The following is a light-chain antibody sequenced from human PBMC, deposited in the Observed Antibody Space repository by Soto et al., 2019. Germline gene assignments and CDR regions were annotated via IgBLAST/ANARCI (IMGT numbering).Light chain of an antibody. CDR3: QQYNSYSYT. J-gene: IGKJ2*01. V-gene: IGKV1-5*01. Sequence: DIQMTQSPSTLSASVGDRVTITCRASQSISSWLAWYQQKPGKAPKLLIYDASSLESGVPSRFSGCGSGTEFTLTISSLQPDDFATYYCQQYNSYSYTFGQVTKLEIK. CDR2: DAS. CDR1: QSISSW.